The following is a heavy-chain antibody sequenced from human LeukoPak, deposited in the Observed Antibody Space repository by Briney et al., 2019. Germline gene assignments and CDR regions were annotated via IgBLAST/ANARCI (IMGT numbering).Heavy chain of an antibody. CDR2: IKQDGSEQ. Sequence: GGSLRLSCAASGFTFSSYWMNWVRQAPGKGLEWVANIKQDGSEQYYVDSVKGRFTVSRDNAKNSLHLQMNSLRVEDTAVYYCAGGSGWTTNYWGQGTLVTVSP. CDR3: AGGSGWTTNY. J-gene: IGHJ4*02. V-gene: IGHV3-7*04. D-gene: IGHD3-3*01. CDR1: GFTFSSYW.